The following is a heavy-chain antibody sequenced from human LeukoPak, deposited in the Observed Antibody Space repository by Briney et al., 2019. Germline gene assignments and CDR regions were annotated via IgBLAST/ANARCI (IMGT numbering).Heavy chain of an antibody. J-gene: IGHJ4*02. V-gene: IGHV3-30*02. D-gene: IGHD5-18*01. CDR1: GLTFSSYG. Sequence: GGSLRLSSAASGLTFSSYGMHWVRPAPGKGLEWVAFIRHDGSNKYYADSVKGRFTISRDNSKNTLYLQMNSLRAEDTAVYYCAKDSGYSYGYDNWGQGTLVTVSS. CDR2: IRHDGSNK. CDR3: AKDSGYSYGYDN.